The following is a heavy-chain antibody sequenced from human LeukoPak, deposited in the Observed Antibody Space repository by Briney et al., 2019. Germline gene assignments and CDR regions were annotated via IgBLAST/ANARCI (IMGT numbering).Heavy chain of an antibody. V-gene: IGHV3-48*03. CDR3: ARDMEPDAFDI. Sequence: GGSLRLSCAASGFTSSTYEMNWVRQAPGKGLEWVSYISSRGSAIYYADSVKGRFTISRDIAKTSLYLQMNSLRAEDTAIYYCARDMEPDAFDIWGQGTMVTVSS. D-gene: IGHD1-1*01. J-gene: IGHJ3*02. CDR1: GFTSSTYE. CDR2: ISSRGSAI.